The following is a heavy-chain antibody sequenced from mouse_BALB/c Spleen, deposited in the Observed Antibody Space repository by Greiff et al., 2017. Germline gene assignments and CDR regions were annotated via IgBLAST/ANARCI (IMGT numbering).Heavy chain of an antibody. D-gene: IGHD4-1*02. Sequence: VQLQQSDAELVKPGASVKISCKASGYTFTDHAIHWVKQKPEQGLEWIGYISPGNGDIKYNEKFKGKATLTADKSSSTAYMQLNNLASEESAVYFCKAGCGQRGRLDYWGQGTTLTVSS. CDR2: ISPGNGDI. V-gene: IGHV1S53*02. CDR3: KAGCGQRGRLDY. CDR1: GYTFTDHA. J-gene: IGHJ2*01.